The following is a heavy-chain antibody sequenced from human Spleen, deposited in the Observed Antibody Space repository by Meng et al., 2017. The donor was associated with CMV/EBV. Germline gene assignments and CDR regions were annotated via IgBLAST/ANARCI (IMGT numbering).Heavy chain of an antibody. V-gene: IGHV4-4*07. CDR2: IYTSGST. J-gene: IGHJ5*02. CDR3: ARETAAVSYNWFDP. CDR1: GGSISSYY. D-gene: IGHD6-13*01. Sequence: QLQLQESGPGPVKPSETRSLTCTVSGGSISSYYWSWIRQPAGKGLEWIGRIYTSGSTNYNPSLKSRVTMSVDTSKNQFSLKLSSVTAADTAVYYCARETAAVSYNWFDPWGQGTLVTVSS.